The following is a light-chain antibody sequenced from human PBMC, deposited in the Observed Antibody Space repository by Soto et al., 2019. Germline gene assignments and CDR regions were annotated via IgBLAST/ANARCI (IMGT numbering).Light chain of an antibody. Sequence: QLVLTQSPSASASLGASVKLTCTLSSGHSSYAIAWHQQQPEKGPRYLMKLNSDGSHYKGGGIPDRFSGSSSGAERYLTISSLQSGDEADYYCQTWGTGIQVFGTGTKLTVL. J-gene: IGLJ1*01. V-gene: IGLV4-69*01. CDR3: QTWGTGIQV. CDR1: SGHSSYA. CDR2: LNSDGSH.